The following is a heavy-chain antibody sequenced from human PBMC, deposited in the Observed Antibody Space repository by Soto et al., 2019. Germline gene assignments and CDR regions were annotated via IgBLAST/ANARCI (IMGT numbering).Heavy chain of an antibody. CDR3: ARDSSQRDLYFDY. V-gene: IGHV3-33*01. J-gene: IGHJ4*02. CDR2: IWYDGSNK. Sequence: GGSLRLSCAASGFTFSSYGMHWVRQAPGKGLEWVAVIWYDGSNKYYADSVKGRFTISRDNSKNTLCLQMNSLRAEDTAVYYCARDSSQRDLYFDYWGQGTLVTVSS. CDR1: GFTFSSYG.